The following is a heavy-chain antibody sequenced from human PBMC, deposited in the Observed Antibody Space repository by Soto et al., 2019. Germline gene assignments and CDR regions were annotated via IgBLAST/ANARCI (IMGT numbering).Heavy chain of an antibody. CDR3: ARDRSLAATVYYYYGMDV. Sequence: QVQLQQSGPGLVKPSQTLSLTCAISGDSVSSNSAAWNWIRQSPSRGLEWLGRTYYRSKWYNDYAXXXKSRITINPDXXKXQXSLQLNSVTPEDTAVYYCARDRSLAATVYYYYGMDVWGQGTTVTVSS. D-gene: IGHD2-15*01. CDR2: TYYRSKWYN. J-gene: IGHJ6*02. V-gene: IGHV6-1*01. CDR1: GDSVSSNSAA.